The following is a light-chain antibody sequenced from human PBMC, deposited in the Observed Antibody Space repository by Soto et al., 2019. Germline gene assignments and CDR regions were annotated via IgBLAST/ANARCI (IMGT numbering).Light chain of an antibody. CDR3: IAYTSTSSYV. V-gene: IGLV2-14*03. CDR2: EVS. J-gene: IGLJ1*01. Sequence: QSALTQPASVSGSPGQSITVSCTGTSSDVGGSNSDSWDQQHPVKPPDLIIHEVSNRPSGVSDRFSGAKSGNTASLTISWLQAEDEADYYCIAYTSTSSYVFATWTKVTVL. CDR1: SSDVGGSNS.